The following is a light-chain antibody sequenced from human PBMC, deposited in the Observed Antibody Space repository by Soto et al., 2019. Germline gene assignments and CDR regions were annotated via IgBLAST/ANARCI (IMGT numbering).Light chain of an antibody. V-gene: IGKV3-15*01. CDR1: QSVSSN. J-gene: IGKJ1*01. Sequence: RVMTQSQATLSVSPGERATLSCKASQSVSSNLAWYQQKPGQAPRLLIYGASTRATGIPARFSGSGSGTEFTLTISSLQSEDFAVYYCQQYNNWPRTFGQGTKVGI. CDR3: QQYNNWPRT. CDR2: GAS.